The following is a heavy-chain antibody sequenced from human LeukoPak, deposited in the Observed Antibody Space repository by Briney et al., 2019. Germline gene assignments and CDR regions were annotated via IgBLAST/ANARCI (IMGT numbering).Heavy chain of an antibody. Sequence: GGLLRLSCAASGFTFSSYWMHWVRQAPGKGLVWVSRVDTDGTSTNYADSVKGRFTISRDNAKNTLYLQMNSLRAEDTGVYYCARGRQLWSAAYYFDYWGQGALVTVSS. V-gene: IGHV3-74*01. CDR3: ARGRQLWSAAYYFDY. CDR2: VDTDGTST. D-gene: IGHD5-18*01. J-gene: IGHJ4*02. CDR1: GFTFSSYW.